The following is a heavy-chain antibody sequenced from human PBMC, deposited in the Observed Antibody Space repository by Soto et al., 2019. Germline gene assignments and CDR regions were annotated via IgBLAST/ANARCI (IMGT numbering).Heavy chain of an antibody. J-gene: IGHJ6*04. D-gene: IGHD3-22*01. CDR2: IYYSGST. CDR3: AREQRDGEYYYDINGYGMDV. Sequence: SETLSLTCTVSGGSISIGGYYWNWIRQHPGKGLEWIGYIYYSGSTYYNPSLQSRVTISVDTSKNQFSLKLSSVTAADTAVYYCAREQRDGEYYYDINGYGMDVWGKGTTVTSPQ. V-gene: IGHV4-31*03. CDR1: GGSISIGGYY.